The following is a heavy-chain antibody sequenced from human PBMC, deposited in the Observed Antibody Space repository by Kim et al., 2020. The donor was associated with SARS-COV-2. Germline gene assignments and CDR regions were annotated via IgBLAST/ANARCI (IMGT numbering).Heavy chain of an antibody. CDR1: GFIFKNYW. J-gene: IGHJ4*02. Sequence: GGSLRLSCTASGFIFKNYWMTWVRQAPGKGLEWVANIRDDGGKEDYADSIKGRFTISRDNPKNSLYLDMNSLRAEDTAIYFCARAGSRATYFDYWGQGS. CDR2: IRDDGGKE. CDR3: ARAGSRATYFDY. V-gene: IGHV3-7*01. D-gene: IGHD3-10*01.